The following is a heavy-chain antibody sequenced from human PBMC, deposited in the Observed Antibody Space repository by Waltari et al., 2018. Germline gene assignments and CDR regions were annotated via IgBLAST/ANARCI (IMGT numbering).Heavy chain of an antibody. CDR2: IYHSGST. Sequence: QVQLQASGPGLVKPSETLSLTCAVSGYSISSGYYWGWIRQPPGKGLEWIGSIYHSGSTYYNPTLKSRSTISVDTSKNQFSLKLSSVTAADTAVYYCARQLWSYYFDYWGQGTLVTVSS. CDR3: ARQLWSYYFDY. D-gene: IGHD1-1*01. V-gene: IGHV4-38-2*01. J-gene: IGHJ4*02. CDR1: GYSISSGYY.